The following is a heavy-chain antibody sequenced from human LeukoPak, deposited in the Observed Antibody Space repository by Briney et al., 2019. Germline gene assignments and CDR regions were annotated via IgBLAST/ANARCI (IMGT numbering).Heavy chain of an antibody. CDR3: ARGEGYCSSTSCYARWFDP. CDR1: GGSFSGYY. J-gene: IGHJ5*02. CDR2: INHSGST. Sequence: PSETLSLTCAVYGGSFSGYYWSWIRQPPGKGLEWIGEINHSGSTNYNPSLKSRVTISVDKSKNQFSLKLSSVTGADTAVYYCARGEGYCSSTSCYARWFDPWGQGTLVTVSS. D-gene: IGHD2-2*01. V-gene: IGHV4-34*01.